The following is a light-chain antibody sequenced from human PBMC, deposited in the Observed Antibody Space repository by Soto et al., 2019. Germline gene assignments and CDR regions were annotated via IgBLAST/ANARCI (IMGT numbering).Light chain of an antibody. CDR3: QQYDSSPKT. CDR2: GAS. Sequence: EIVLTQSPGTLSFSPGERATLSCRASQSVSSSYLAWYQQKPGQAPRLLIYGASSRATGIPDRCSGSGSGTDFTLTISRLEPEDFAVYYCQQYDSSPKTFGQGTKVEIK. V-gene: IGKV3-20*01. J-gene: IGKJ1*01. CDR1: QSVSSSY.